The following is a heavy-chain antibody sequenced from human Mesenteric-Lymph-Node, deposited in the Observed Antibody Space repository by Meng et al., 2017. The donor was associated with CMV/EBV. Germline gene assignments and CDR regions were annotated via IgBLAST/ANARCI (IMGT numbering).Heavy chain of an antibody. D-gene: IGHD1/OR15-1a*01. CDR2: ISGSGGST. J-gene: IGHJ6*02. Sequence: GESLKISGAASGFTFSSYAMSWVRQAPGKGLEWVSGISGSGGSTYYADSVKGRFTISRDNSKNTLYLQMNSLRAEDTAIYHCAKHKWNNHQYYGMDVWGQGTTVTVSS. V-gene: IGHV3-23*01. CDR3: AKHKWNNHQYYGMDV. CDR1: GFTFSSYA.